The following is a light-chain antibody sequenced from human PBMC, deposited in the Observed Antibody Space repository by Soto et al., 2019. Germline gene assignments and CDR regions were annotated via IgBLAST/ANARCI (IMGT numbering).Light chain of an antibody. V-gene: IGLV1-44*01. Sequence: QSVLTQPPSASGTPGQRVTISCSGSRSNIGSNTVNWYQQLPGTAPKLLIYSNNQRPSGVPDRFSGSKSGTSASLAISGLHSEDEVDYYCAAWDDSLNGWVFGGGTKLTVL. CDR2: SNN. CDR3: AAWDDSLNGWV. J-gene: IGLJ3*02. CDR1: RSNIGSNT.